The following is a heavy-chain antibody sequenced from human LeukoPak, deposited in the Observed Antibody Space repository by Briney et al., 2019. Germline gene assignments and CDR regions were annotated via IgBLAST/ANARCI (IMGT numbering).Heavy chain of an antibody. CDR3: ARFTSRDAFDI. J-gene: IGHJ3*02. CDR1: GGSISSGSYY. Sequence: SETLSLTCTVSGGSISSGSYYWSWIRQPAGKGLEWIGRIYTSGSTNYNPSLKSRVTVSVDTSKNQFSLKLSSVTAADTAVYYCARFTSRDAFDIWGQGTMVTVSS. D-gene: IGHD6-6*01. V-gene: IGHV4-61*02. CDR2: IYTSGST.